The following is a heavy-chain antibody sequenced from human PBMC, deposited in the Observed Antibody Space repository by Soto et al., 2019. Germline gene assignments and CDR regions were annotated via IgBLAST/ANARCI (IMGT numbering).Heavy chain of an antibody. D-gene: IGHD3-10*01. CDR3: ARAGVWFGELAY. CDR2: IYYSGST. V-gene: IGHV4-30-4*01. CDR1: GGSISSGDYY. J-gene: IGHJ4*02. Sequence: SETLSLTCTVSGGSISSGDYYWSWIRQPPGKGLEWIGYIYYSGSTYYNPSLKSRVTISVDTSKNQFSLKLSSVTAADTAVYYCARAGVWFGELAYWGQGTLVTVSS.